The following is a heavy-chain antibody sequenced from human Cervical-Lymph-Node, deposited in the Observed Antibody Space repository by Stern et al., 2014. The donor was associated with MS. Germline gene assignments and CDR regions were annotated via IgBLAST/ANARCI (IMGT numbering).Heavy chain of an antibody. V-gene: IGHV1-69*01. CDR2: IIPILGTA. Sequence: QVQLVQSGAEVKKPGSSVKVSCKASGGTFSSYDINWVRQAPGQGPEWMGGIIPILGTANYAQKFQGRVTHTADATTRTDHMEASSLRSEATAVYYCARDSRHYDGSYYFGSWGQGALVTVSS. CDR3: ARDSRHYDGSYYFGS. J-gene: IGHJ4*02. CDR1: GGTFSSYD. D-gene: IGHD3-16*01.